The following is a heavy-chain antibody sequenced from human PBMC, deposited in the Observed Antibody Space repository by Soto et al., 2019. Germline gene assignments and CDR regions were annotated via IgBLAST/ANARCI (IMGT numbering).Heavy chain of an antibody. J-gene: IGHJ5*01. Sequence: PGWSLRLSCAASGLTFSSNAMSWVRQAPGKGLEWVSGISDSGGSTYYADSVKGRFTISRATSKNTLYLQMNSPRAEATAVYYCAYDEARGGVPDNWFDSWGQGTLVTVSS. CDR3: AYDEARGGVPDNWFDS. V-gene: IGHV3-23*01. CDR1: GLTFSSNA. CDR2: ISDSGGST. D-gene: IGHD3-16*01.